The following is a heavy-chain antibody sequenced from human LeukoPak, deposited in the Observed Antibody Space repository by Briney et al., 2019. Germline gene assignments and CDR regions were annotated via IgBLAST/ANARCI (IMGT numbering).Heavy chain of an antibody. CDR2: IYYSGST. CDR1: GGSISSYY. Sequence: PSETLSLTCTVSGGSISSYYWSWIRQPPGKGLEWIGYIYYSGSTNYNPSLKSRVTISVDTSKNQFSLKLSSVTAADTAVYYCARVHDTSGYFYFFDFWGQGTLVTVSS. CDR3: ARVHDTSGYFYFFDF. J-gene: IGHJ4*02. D-gene: IGHD3-22*01. V-gene: IGHV4-59*01.